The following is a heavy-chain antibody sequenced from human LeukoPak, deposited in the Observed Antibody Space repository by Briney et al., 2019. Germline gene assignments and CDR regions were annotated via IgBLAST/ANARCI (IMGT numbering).Heavy chain of an antibody. CDR3: ARGGSRLLWFGEPQRYYFDY. J-gene: IGHJ4*02. Sequence: SETLSLTCAVYGGSFSGYYWSWIRQPPGKGLEWIGEINHSESTNYNPSLKSRVTISVDTSKNQFSLKLSSVTAADTAVYYCARGGSRLLWFGEPQRYYFDYWGQGTLVTVSS. V-gene: IGHV4-34*01. CDR2: INHSEST. D-gene: IGHD3-10*01. CDR1: GGSFSGYY.